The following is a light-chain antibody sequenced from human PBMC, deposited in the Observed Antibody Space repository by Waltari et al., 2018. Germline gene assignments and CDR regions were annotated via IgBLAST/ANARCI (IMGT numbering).Light chain of an antibody. CDR3: QQYNNWPRRLT. J-gene: IGKJ4*01. CDR2: GAS. V-gene: IGKV3-15*01. Sequence: ETVMTQSPATLSVSPGERATLSCRASQSVSSNLAWYQQKPGQAPRLLIYGASTMATGIPARCSGSGSGTEFTLTISSLQSEDFAVYYCQQYNNWPRRLTFGGGTKVEIK. CDR1: QSVSSN.